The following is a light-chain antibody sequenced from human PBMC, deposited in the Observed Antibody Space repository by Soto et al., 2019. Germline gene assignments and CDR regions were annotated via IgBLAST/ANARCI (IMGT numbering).Light chain of an antibody. V-gene: IGLV2-14*01. J-gene: IGLJ1*01. Sequence: QSALTQPASVSGSPGQSITISCTGTSSDDGGYNYVSWYQQHPGKALKLVIYEVSNRPSGVSNRFSGSKSGNTASLTISGLQAEDEADYYCSSYTSSSTLYVFGTGTKLTVL. CDR3: SSYTSSSTLYV. CDR2: EVS. CDR1: SSDDGGYNY.